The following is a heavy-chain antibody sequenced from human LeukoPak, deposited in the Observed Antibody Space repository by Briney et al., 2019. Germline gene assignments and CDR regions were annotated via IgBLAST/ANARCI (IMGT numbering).Heavy chain of an antibody. CDR3: ASRSGYYYYMDV. J-gene: IGHJ6*03. CDR1: GFTFSSYE. CDR2: ISSSGSTI. Sequence: GGSLRLSCAASGFTFSSYEMNWVRQAPGKGLEWVSYISSSGSTIYYADSVKGRFTISRDNSKNTLYLQMNSLRAEDTAVYYCASRSGYYYYMDVWGKGTTATISS. V-gene: IGHV3-48*03.